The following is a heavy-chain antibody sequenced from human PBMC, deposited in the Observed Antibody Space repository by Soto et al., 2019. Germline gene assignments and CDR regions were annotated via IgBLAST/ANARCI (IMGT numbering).Heavy chain of an antibody. V-gene: IGHV1-46*01. CDR3: ARDTSGENIVLMVYAILMDV. CDR1: GYTFTSYY. Sequence: QVQLVQSGAEVKKPGASVKVSCKASGYTFTSYYMHWVRQAPGQGLEWMGIINPSGGSTSYAQKYKGRVTMTRDTSTRTVYMELSSLRSEDTAVYYCARDTSGENIVLMVYAILMDVWGQGTTVTVSS. CDR2: INPSGGST. D-gene: IGHD2-8*01. J-gene: IGHJ6*02.